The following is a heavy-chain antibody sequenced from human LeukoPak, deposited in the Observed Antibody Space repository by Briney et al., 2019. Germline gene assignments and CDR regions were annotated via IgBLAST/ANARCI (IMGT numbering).Heavy chain of an antibody. V-gene: IGHV4-61*01. Sequence: PSQTLSLTCTVSGGSISSGSYYWSWIRQPPGKGLEWIGYIYYSGSTNYNPSLKSRVTISVDTSKNQFSLKLSSVTAADTAVYYCARDRGLVVPSNWFDPWGQGTLVTVSS. CDR2: IYYSGST. CDR3: ARDRGLVVPSNWFDP. J-gene: IGHJ5*02. D-gene: IGHD2-2*01. CDR1: GGSISSGSYY.